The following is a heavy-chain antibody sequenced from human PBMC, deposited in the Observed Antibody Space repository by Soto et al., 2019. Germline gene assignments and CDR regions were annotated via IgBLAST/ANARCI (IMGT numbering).Heavy chain of an antibody. Sequence: SETLSLSCSVSGDSITSGGFYWSWIRQLPGKGLDWIGRIHSSGSTSYNPSLMSRLTLSIDTSKNQFSLKLTSVTAADTAVFYCARLRLADTGGYGEFDPWGQGTLVTVSS. J-gene: IGHJ5*02. CDR2: IHSSGST. CDR1: GDSITSGGFY. D-gene: IGHD3-22*01. CDR3: ARLRLADTGGYGEFDP. V-gene: IGHV4-31*03.